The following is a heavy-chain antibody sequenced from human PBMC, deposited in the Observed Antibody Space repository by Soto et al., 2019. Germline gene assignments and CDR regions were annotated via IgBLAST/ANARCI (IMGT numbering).Heavy chain of an antibody. CDR1: GYNFTTSF. V-gene: IGHV1-46*01. J-gene: IGHJ4*02. CDR3: ARQANEYSSSYYFDY. Sequence: ASVKVSCKASGYNFTTSFIHWLRQAPGHGPQWMGIINPSGGTTSYAHNFQGRVTMTTGTSTTTVYMELSSLRSDDTAVYFCARQANEYSSSYYFDYWGQGSLVTVSS. CDR2: INPSGGTT. D-gene: IGHD6-6*01.